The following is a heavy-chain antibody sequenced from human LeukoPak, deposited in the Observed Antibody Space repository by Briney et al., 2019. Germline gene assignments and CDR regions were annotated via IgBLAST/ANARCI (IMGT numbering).Heavy chain of an antibody. Sequence: GGSLRLSCAASGFTFSTYAMSWVRQAPGKGLEWVSAISGSGDSTYQPDSVKGRFSISRDNSKNTLYLQVNSLRVEDTALYYCARELKDSGPITGFDYWGQGTLVSVSS. CDR1: GFTFSTYA. CDR2: ISGSGDST. J-gene: IGHJ4*02. CDR3: ARELKDSGPITGFDY. D-gene: IGHD2-8*02. V-gene: IGHV3-23*01.